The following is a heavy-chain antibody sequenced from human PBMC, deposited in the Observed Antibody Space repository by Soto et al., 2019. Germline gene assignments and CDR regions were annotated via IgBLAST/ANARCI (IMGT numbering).Heavy chain of an antibody. J-gene: IGHJ4*02. CDR3: AHRGYCSSTSCHLDY. V-gene: IGHV2-5*02. Sequence: QITLKESGPTLVKPTQTLTLTCTFSGFSLSTSGVGVGWIRQPPGKALEWLALIYWDDDKRYSPSLKSRLTITKDTYKNQVVLTMTNMDPVDTATYYCAHRGYCSSTSCHLDYWGQGTLVTVSS. CDR2: IYWDDDK. CDR1: GFSLSTSGVG. D-gene: IGHD2-2*01.